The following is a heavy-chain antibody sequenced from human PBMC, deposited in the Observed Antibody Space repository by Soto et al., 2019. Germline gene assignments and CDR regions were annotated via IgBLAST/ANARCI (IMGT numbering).Heavy chain of an antibody. J-gene: IGHJ4*02. CDR1: GFTFSTYT. Sequence: GGSLILSCAAAGFTFSTYTMSGVRQAPGKGPDWVAGFYGGGSTSTFYADSVKGRFTISRDNSKNMLFLQMNSLRAEDTAVYYCTKDRHPDGIWSFDCWGQVTLVTVSS. CDR3: TKDRHPDGIWSFDC. D-gene: IGHD3-3*01. CDR2: FYGGGSTST. V-gene: IGHV3-23*01.